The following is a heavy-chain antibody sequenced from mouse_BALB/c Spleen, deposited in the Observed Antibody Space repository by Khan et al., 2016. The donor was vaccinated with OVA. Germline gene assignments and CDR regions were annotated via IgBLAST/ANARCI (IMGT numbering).Heavy chain of an antibody. D-gene: IGHD1-3*01. CDR3: TRLGLNNSFAY. CDR1: GYSFTTYY. V-gene: IGHV1S135*01. Sequence: EVQLQESGPELMKPGASVKISCKASGYSFTTYYMYWVKQSLGKSLEWIGDIDPFNGNTNYNQKFRGKATMTVDKSSSTAYMHLSSLTSEDTAVLYCTRLGLNNSFAYWCQGTLLTVAA. J-gene: IGHJ3*01. CDR2: IDPFNGNT.